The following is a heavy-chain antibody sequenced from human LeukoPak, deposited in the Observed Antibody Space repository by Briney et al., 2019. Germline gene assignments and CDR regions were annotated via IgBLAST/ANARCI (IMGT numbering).Heavy chain of an antibody. V-gene: IGHV4-59*01. J-gene: IGHJ4*02. CDR3: ARAGFGSIYYFDD. CDR2: IYYTGST. CDR1: GGSINNYY. Sequence: SETLSLTCTVSGGSINNYYWSWIRQPPGKGLEWIGYIYYTGSTNYNPSLKSRVTISVGTSKSHFSLKLNSVTAADTAVYYCARAGFGSIYYFDDWGQGTLVTVSS. D-gene: IGHD6-19*01.